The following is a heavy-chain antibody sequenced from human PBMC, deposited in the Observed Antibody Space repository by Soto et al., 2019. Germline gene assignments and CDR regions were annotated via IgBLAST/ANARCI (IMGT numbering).Heavy chain of an antibody. V-gene: IGHV3-13*01. Sequence: PGGSLRLSCAASGFTFSSYDMHWVRQATGKGLEWVSAIGTAGDTYYPGSVKGRFTICRENAKNSLYLQMNSLRAGDTAVYYCARGNSGYDWYYYYYMDVWGKGTTVTVYS. CDR2: IGTAGDT. CDR3: ARGNSGYDWYYYYYMDV. J-gene: IGHJ6*03. CDR1: GFTFSSYD. D-gene: IGHD5-12*01.